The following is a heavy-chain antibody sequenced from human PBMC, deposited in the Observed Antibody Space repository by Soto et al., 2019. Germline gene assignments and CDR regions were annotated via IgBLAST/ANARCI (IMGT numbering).Heavy chain of an antibody. V-gene: IGHV4-39*01. CDR1: GDSLSSGDYY. D-gene: IGHD3-3*02. CDR2: IFYLGSS. J-gene: IGHJ5*02. Sequence: SETLSLTCTVSGDSLSSGDYYWSWIRQPPGKGLEWIGSIFYLGSSYYNPSLKSRVTMSVDTSKNQFSLRLRSVTAADTALYFCARHSLALRKNTWFDPWGQGIMVTVSS. CDR3: ARHSLALRKNTWFDP.